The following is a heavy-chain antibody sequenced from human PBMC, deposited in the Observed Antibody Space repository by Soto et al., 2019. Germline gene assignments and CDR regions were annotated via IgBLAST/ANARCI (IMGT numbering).Heavy chain of an antibody. CDR2: IYYSGST. CDR3: AGLRSKNYGVLAGNWFDP. Sequence: PSETLSLTCTASGGSISSSSYYWGWIRQPPGKGREWIGSIYYSGSTYYNRSLKSRGTIPVDTSKNQFSLQLSSVTAADAAVYYCAGLRSKNYGVLAGNWFDPWGQGTQVTVSS. J-gene: IGHJ5*02. V-gene: IGHV4-39*01. CDR1: GGSISSSSYY. D-gene: IGHD3-10*01.